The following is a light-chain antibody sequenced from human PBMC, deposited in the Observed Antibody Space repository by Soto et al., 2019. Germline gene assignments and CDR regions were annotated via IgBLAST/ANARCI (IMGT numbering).Light chain of an antibody. J-gene: IGKJ5*01. CDR1: QHVTAN. CDR3: QQHNDWPT. Sequence: VLRQSPGALLLFPGVRATLSCRASQHVTANFVAWYQQKSGRAPRLLIYDASTRATGIPARFSGSGSGTEFILTFASVESEDFAISYCQQHNDWPTFGPGTRLEI. V-gene: IGKV3D-15*01. CDR2: DAS.